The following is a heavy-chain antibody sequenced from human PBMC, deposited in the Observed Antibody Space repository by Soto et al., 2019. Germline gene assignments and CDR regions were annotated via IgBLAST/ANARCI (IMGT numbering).Heavy chain of an antibody. J-gene: IGHJ4*02. V-gene: IGHV3-21*01. CDR3: APLDTVTTSY. D-gene: IGHD4-17*01. CDR2: ISSSSSYI. CDR1: GFTFSSYS. Sequence: GGSLRLSCAASGFTFSSYSMNWVRQAPGKGLEWVSSISSSSSYIYYADSVKGRFTISRDNAKNSPYLQMNSLRAEDTAVYYCAPLDTVTTSYWGQGTLVTVSS.